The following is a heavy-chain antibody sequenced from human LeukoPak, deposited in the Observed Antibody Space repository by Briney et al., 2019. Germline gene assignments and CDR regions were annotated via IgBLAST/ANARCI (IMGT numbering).Heavy chain of an antibody. CDR1: GGSFSGYY. J-gene: IGHJ3*02. Sequence: SETLSLTCAVYGGSFSGYYWSWIRQPPGKGLEWIGEINHSGSTNYNPSLKSRVTISVDTSTNQFSLKLSSVTAADTAVYYCAGDSRSDAFDIWGQGTMVTVSS. CDR2: INHSGST. CDR3: AGDSRSDAFDI. D-gene: IGHD2-15*01. V-gene: IGHV4-34*01.